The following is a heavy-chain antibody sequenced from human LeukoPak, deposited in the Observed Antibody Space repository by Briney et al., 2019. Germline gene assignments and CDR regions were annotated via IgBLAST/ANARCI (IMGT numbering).Heavy chain of an antibody. V-gene: IGHV3-7*01. CDR3: SHSSSWSGFDY. CDR1: GFTFSSYW. D-gene: IGHD6-13*01. Sequence: GGSLRLSCAASGFTFSSYWMSWVRQAPGKGLEWVANIKQDGSEKYYVDSVKGRFTISRDNTKNSLYLQMNSLRAEDTAVYYCSHSSSWSGFDYWGQGTLVTVSS. J-gene: IGHJ4*02. CDR2: IKQDGSEK.